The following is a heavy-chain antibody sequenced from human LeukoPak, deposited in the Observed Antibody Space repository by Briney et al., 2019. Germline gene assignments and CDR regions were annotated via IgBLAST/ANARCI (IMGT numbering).Heavy chain of an antibody. CDR1: GFTFSSYG. Sequence: TGGSLRLSCAASGFTFSSYGMHWVRQAPGKGLEWVAVISYDGSNKYYADSVKGRFTISRDNSKNTLYLQMNSLRAEDTAVYYCARGGSSGYWGIDYWGQGTLVTVSS. D-gene: IGHD6-19*01. CDR3: ARGGSSGYWGIDY. CDR2: ISYDGSNK. V-gene: IGHV3-30*03. J-gene: IGHJ4*02.